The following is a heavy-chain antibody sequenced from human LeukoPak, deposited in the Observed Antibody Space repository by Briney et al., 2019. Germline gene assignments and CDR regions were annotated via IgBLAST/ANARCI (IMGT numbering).Heavy chain of an antibody. V-gene: IGHV3-30*18. D-gene: IGHD3-22*01. Sequence: GGSLRLSCAASGFTFSSYGMHWVRQAPGKGLEWVAVISYDGSNKYYADSVKGRFTISRDNSKNTLYLQMNSLRAEDTAVYYCAKVIDSSGYPSFDYWGQGTLVTVSS. CDR1: GFTFSSYG. CDR2: ISYDGSNK. J-gene: IGHJ4*02. CDR3: AKVIDSSGYPSFDY.